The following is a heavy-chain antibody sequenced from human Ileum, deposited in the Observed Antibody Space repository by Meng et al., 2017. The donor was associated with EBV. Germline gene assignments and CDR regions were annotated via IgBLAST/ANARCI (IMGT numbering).Heavy chain of an antibody. Sequence: QSQMQESGPGLVNTSEPLSLTCTVSGGFISGSLYYWGWIRQPPGKGLEWIGSMYYAGTTYYNPSLKSRVTMSVDESTNQFSLKLSSVTAADTAVYYCARGERVRGVLAYFDNWGQGTLVTVSS. CDR2: MYYAGTT. CDR3: ARGERVRGVLAYFDN. D-gene: IGHD3-10*01. V-gene: IGHV4-39*07. CDR1: GGFISGSLYY. J-gene: IGHJ4*02.